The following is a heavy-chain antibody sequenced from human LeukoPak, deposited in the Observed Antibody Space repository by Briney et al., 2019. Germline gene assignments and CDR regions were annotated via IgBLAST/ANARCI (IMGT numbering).Heavy chain of an antibody. Sequence: GASVKVSCKASGGTFSSYTISWVRQAPGQGLEWMGRIIPILGIANYAQKFQGRVTITADKSTSTAYMELSSLRSEDTAVYYCARAVAGTGYFDYWXQGTLVTVSS. CDR1: GGTFSSYT. V-gene: IGHV1-69*02. CDR2: IIPILGIA. CDR3: ARAVAGTGYFDY. J-gene: IGHJ4*02. D-gene: IGHD6-19*01.